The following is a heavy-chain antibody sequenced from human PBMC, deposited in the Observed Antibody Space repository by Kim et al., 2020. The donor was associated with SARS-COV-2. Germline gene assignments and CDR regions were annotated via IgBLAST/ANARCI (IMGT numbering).Heavy chain of an antibody. V-gene: IGHV4-31*03. CDR3: ARESDGLGTSYTHH. D-gene: IGHD3-10*01. CDR2: TYYNGST. J-gene: IGHJ4*02. CDR1: GGSISRGYY. Sequence: SETLSLTCTVSGGSISRGYYWSWIRQNSGKGLEWIGSTYYNGSTFLNPSLRSRVTISVVTSKSHFSLRLTSVPASATAVYYCARESDGLGTSYTHHWGQGTLVTVSS.